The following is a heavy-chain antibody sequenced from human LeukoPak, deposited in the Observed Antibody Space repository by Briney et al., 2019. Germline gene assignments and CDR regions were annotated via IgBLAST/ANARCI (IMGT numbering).Heavy chain of an antibody. Sequence: ASVKVSCKVSGYTLTELSMHWVRQAPGKGLEWMGGFDPEDGETIYAQKFQGRVTMTEDTSTDTAYMELSSLRSEDTAVYCCATEDSSGWYNWFDPWGQGTLVTVSS. D-gene: IGHD6-19*01. CDR2: FDPEDGET. CDR1: GYTLTELS. V-gene: IGHV1-24*01. CDR3: ATEDSSGWYNWFDP. J-gene: IGHJ5*02.